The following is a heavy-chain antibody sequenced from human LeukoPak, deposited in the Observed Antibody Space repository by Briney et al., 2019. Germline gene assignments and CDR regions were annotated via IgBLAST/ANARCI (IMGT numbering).Heavy chain of an antibody. CDR1: GGSISSSSYF. J-gene: IGHJ6*03. Sequence: SETLSLTCTVSGGSISSSSYFWGWIRQPPGKGLEWIGSISYSGSTYYNASLKSRVTISVDTSKNQFSLKLSSVTAADTAVYYCARGRCWGVAVAGTCYYYYMDVWGKGTTVTVSS. V-gene: IGHV4-39*07. CDR2: ISYSGST. D-gene: IGHD6-19*01. CDR3: ARGRCWGVAVAGTCYYYYMDV.